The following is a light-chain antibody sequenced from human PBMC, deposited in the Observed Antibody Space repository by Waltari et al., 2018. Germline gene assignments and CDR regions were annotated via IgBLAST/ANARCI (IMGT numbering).Light chain of an antibody. J-gene: IGLJ3*02. Sequence: SYVLAQPPPVSVAPGTPASMTRGGAAVGRKSVHWYPQKAGPAPGLVIYDENDRPSRVPDRFSGSHSGDTATLTITRVAAGDEADYYCQVWDTSRDHWVFGGGTKLTVL. V-gene: IGLV3-21*03. CDR1: AVGRKS. CDR3: QVWDTSRDHWV. CDR2: DEN.